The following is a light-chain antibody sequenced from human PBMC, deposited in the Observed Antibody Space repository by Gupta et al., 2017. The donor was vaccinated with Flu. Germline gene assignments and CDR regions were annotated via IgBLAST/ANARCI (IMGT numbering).Light chain of an antibody. Sequence: SALTHPPSAPGSPGQSVTISCTGTSSDLGANNAVSWYQQHPGKAPKLMIEEVSQRPAGVPDRFAGSKAGNTASLTVSGLQAEDEAYYYCSSYAGSNVVVFGGGTKLTVL. CDR2: EVS. CDR3: SSYAGSNVVV. CDR1: SSDLGANNA. V-gene: IGLV2-8*01. J-gene: IGLJ2*01.